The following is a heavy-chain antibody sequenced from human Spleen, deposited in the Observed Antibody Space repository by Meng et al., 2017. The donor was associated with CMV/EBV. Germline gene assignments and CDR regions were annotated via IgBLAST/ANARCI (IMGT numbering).Heavy chain of an antibody. CDR1: GGSISSSSYY. Sequence: SGGSISSSSYYWGWIRQPPGKGLEWIGSIYYSGRTYYNPTLQSRATIALDRSKNQFSLNLTAVSAADTAVYYCARDTSSWYRLFDYWGQGTLVTVSS. CDR3: ARDTSSWYRLFDY. D-gene: IGHD6-13*01. J-gene: IGHJ4*02. V-gene: IGHV4-39*07. CDR2: IYYSGRT.